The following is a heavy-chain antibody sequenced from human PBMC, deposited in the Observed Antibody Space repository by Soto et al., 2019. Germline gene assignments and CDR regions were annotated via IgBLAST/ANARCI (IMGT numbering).Heavy chain of an antibody. D-gene: IGHD3-10*01. CDR1: GFTFSSYW. V-gene: IGHV3-74*01. CDR2: INSDGSST. J-gene: IGHJ6*02. CDR3: ASMVRGVIITTYGMDV. Sequence: GGSLRLSCAASGFTFSSYWMHWVRQAPGKGLVWVSRINSDGSSTSYADSVKGRFTISRDNAKNTLYLQMNSLRAEDTAVYYCASMVRGVIITTYGMDVWGQGTTVTVS.